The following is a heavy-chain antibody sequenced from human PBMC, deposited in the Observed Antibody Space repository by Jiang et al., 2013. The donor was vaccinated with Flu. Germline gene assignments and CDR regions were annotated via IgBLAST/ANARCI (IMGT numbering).Heavy chain of an antibody. D-gene: IGHD3-22*01. CDR3: ARDPKYDSSGYYYAGYY. CDR2: IIPILGIA. J-gene: IGHJ4*02. V-gene: IGHV1-69*10. CDR1: GGTFSSYA. Sequence: SGGTFSSYAISWVRQAPGQGLEWMGGIIPILGIANYAQKFQGRVTITADKSTSTAYMELSSLRSEDTAVYYCARDPKYDSSGYYYAGYYWGQGTLVTVSS.